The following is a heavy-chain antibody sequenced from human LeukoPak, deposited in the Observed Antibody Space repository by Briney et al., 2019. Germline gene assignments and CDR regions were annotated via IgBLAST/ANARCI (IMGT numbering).Heavy chain of an antibody. CDR2: ITHHGST. J-gene: IGHJ4*02. D-gene: IGHD4-17*01. CDR3: APIFGDYSDFDS. Sequence: KPSETLSLTCAVYGGSFSNYYLSWVRQPPEKGLEWIGEITHHGSTNYNPSLKSRVTISVDTSKNQFSLKLSSVAAADTAVYYCAPIFGDYSDFDSWGQGTLVTISS. V-gene: IGHV4-34*01. CDR1: GGSFSNYY.